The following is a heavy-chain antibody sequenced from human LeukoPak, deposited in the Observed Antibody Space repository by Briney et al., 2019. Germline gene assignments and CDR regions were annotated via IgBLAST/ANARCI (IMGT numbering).Heavy chain of an antibody. D-gene: IGHD6-13*01. V-gene: IGHV3-33*01. CDR1: GFTFNYYG. J-gene: IGHJ3*02. CDR2: IWYDGSVK. CDR3: GRDFGGVAATDTVGALDI. Sequence: GGSLRLSCAASGFTFNYYGMHWVRQAPGKGLEWVAVIWYDGSVKYYADSMKGRFTISRDNSKNTLYLQMNSLRPEDTAVYYCGRDFGGVAATDTVGALDIWGQGTMVTVSS.